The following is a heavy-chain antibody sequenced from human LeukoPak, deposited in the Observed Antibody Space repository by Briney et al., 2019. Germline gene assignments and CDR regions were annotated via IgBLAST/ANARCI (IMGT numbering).Heavy chain of an antibody. Sequence: GGSLRLSCAASGFTFSDYYMSWIRQAPGKGLEWASYISSSSSYTNYADSVKGRFTISRDNAKNSLYLQMNSLRAEDTAVYYCARGGYSGYDWVDYWGQGTLVTVSS. D-gene: IGHD5-12*01. CDR1: GFTFSDYY. V-gene: IGHV3-11*05. CDR3: ARGGYSGYDWVDY. J-gene: IGHJ4*02. CDR2: ISSSSSYT.